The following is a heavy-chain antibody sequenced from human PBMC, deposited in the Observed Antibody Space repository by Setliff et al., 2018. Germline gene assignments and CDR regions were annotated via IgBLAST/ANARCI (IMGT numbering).Heavy chain of an antibody. CDR2: ISPHSGDT. CDR1: GHSFTVFY. V-gene: IGHV1-2*02. Sequence: ASVKVSCKSSGHSFTVFYLHWVRQAPGQGLEWMGWISPHSGDTHYAQKFQSRVRMTRDTSTYAAYLELSDLTSDDTAMYYCARSGSFGMRYWFDYWGQGALVTVSS. J-gene: IGHJ4*02. D-gene: IGHD1-26*01. CDR3: ARSGSFGMRYWFDY.